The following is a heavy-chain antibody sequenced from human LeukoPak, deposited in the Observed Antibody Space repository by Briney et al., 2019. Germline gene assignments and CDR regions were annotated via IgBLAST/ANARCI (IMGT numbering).Heavy chain of an antibody. Sequence: GGSLRLSCAASGFTFSSYWMHWVRQAPGKGLVWVSRIKIDGSNTNSADSVKGRFTISRDNAENTLYLQMNSLRAEDTAVYYCARGGSPPEALGDTFDIWGQGTMVTVSS. CDR1: GFTFSSYW. J-gene: IGHJ3*02. CDR2: IKIDGSNT. V-gene: IGHV3-74*01. D-gene: IGHD1-26*01. CDR3: ARGGSPPEALGDTFDI.